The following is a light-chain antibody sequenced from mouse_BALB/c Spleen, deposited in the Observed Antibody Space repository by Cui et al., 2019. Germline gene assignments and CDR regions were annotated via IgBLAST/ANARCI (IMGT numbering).Light chain of an antibody. Sequence: ENVLTQSPAIMAASLGQKVTMTCSASSSVSSSYLHWYQQKSGASPKPLIHRTSNLASGVPARFCGSGSGTSYSLTISSVEAEDDATYYCQQWSGYPFTFGAGTKLELK. V-gene: IGKV4-58*01. J-gene: IGKJ5*01. CDR3: QQWSGYPFT. CDR1: SSVSSSY. CDR2: RTS.